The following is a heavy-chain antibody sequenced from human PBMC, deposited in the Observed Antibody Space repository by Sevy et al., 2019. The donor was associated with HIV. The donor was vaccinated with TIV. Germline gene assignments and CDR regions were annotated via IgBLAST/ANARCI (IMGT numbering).Heavy chain of an antibody. CDR2: ISYDGSNK. Sequence: GGSLRLSCAASGFTFSSYGMHWVRQAPGKGLEWVAVISYDGSNKYYADSVKGPFTISTDNSKNTLYLQMNSLRAEDTAVYYCAKGGGYYYDSSGYYYFDYWGQGTLVTVSS. V-gene: IGHV3-30*18. CDR1: GFTFSSYG. J-gene: IGHJ4*02. D-gene: IGHD3-22*01. CDR3: AKGGGYYYDSSGYYYFDY.